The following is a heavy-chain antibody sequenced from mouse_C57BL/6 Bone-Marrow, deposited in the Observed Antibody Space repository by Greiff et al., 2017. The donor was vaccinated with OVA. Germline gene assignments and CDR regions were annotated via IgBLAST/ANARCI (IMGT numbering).Heavy chain of an antibody. Sequence: VMLVESGPGLVAPSQSLSITCTVSGFSLTSYGVHWVRQPPGKGLEWLVVIWSDGSTTYNSALKSRLSISKDNSKSQVFLKMNSLQTDDTAMYYCASNYGSSLYAMDYWGQGTSVTVSS. CDR2: IWSDGST. V-gene: IGHV2-6*03. CDR3: ASNYGSSLYAMDY. CDR1: GFSLTSYG. J-gene: IGHJ4*01. D-gene: IGHD1-1*01.